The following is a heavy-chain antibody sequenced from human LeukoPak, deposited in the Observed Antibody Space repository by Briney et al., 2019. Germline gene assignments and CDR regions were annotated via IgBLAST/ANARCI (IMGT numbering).Heavy chain of an antibody. CDR2: IRYDGSNK. Sequence: GGSLRLSCAAAGVIFSNYSMHWVRQAPGKGLEWVTFIRYDGSNKYYAESVKGRFTISRDNSKNTLYLQMNSLRDDDTAVYYCAKAIHSSSSGVVDYWGQGTLVTVSS. D-gene: IGHD6-6*01. V-gene: IGHV3-30*02. CDR1: GVIFSNYS. J-gene: IGHJ4*02. CDR3: AKAIHSSSSGVVDY.